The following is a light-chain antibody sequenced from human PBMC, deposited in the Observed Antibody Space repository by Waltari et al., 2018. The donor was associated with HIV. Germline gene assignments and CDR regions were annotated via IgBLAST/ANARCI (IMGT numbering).Light chain of an antibody. V-gene: IGKV3D-20*01. Sequence: EIVLTQSPVTLSWSPGESATLSCEASQSVSFSYLAWYQQKPGLAPRLLISGASSRASGIPDRFSGGGSGTDFTLTISRLEPEDFAVYYCQQYVTSPITFGQGTRLEIK. CDR3: QQYVTSPIT. CDR2: GAS. J-gene: IGKJ5*01. CDR1: QSVSFSY.